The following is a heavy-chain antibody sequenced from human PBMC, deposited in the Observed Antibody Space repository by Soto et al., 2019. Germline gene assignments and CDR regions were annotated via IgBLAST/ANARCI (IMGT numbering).Heavy chain of an antibody. CDR3: ARWREGQGYFFDS. CDR1: DGSISSYY. V-gene: IGHV4-59*08. Sequence: SETLYLTCTVSDGSISSYYWSWILQPPGKRLEWIGYIYYSGSTNYNPSLKSRVTISVDTSKNQFSLKLSSVTAADTAVYHCARWREGQGYFFDSWGQGALVTVSS. J-gene: IGHJ4*02. D-gene: IGHD1-26*01. CDR2: IYYSGST.